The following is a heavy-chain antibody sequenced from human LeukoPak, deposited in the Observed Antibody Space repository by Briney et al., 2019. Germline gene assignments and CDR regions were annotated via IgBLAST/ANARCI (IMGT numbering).Heavy chain of an antibody. V-gene: IGHV3-23*01. Sequence: GGSVRLSCAASGFTFSSYAMSWVRQAPGKGLEWVSAISGSGGSTYYADSVKGRFTISRDNSKNTLYLQMNSLRAEDTAVYYCAKGYYDSSGYYLGAFDYWGQGTLVTVSS. J-gene: IGHJ4*02. CDR1: GFTFSSYA. CDR3: AKGYYDSSGYYLGAFDY. D-gene: IGHD3-22*01. CDR2: ISGSGGST.